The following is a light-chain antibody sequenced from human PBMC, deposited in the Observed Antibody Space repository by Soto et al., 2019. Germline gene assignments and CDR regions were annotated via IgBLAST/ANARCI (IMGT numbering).Light chain of an antibody. CDR1: SIGSKT. Sequence: SYELTQPPSVSVAPGQTARFKCGGNSIGSKTVHWYQQRPCQAPVVVVHDDRDRPSGITERFSGSISGDTATLTISRVEAGDEAYYYCQVWYYNTYHWVFGGGTQLNVL. CDR3: QVWYYNTYHWV. J-gene: IGLJ3*02. CDR2: DDR. V-gene: IGLV3-21*02.